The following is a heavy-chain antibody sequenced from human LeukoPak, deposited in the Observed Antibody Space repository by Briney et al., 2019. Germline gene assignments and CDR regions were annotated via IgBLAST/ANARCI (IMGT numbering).Heavy chain of an antibody. CDR3: ATSMHGYCSGGSCYGAFDI. J-gene: IGHJ3*02. CDR2: IYYSGSI. Sequence: SETLSLTCTVSGDSISSYYWSWIRQPPGRGLEWFGYIYYSGSINYNPSLKSRVTISIDTSKNQFSLKLSSVTAADTAVYYCATSMHGYCSGGSCYGAFDIWGQGTMVTVSS. CDR1: GDSISSYY. V-gene: IGHV4-59*01. D-gene: IGHD2-15*01.